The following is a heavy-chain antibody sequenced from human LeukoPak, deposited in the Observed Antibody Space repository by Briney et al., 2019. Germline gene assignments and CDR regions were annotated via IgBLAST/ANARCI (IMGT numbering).Heavy chain of an antibody. D-gene: IGHD1-1*01. CDR2: IYSDGST. CDR1: GFTFSSSA. V-gene: IGHV3-53*01. J-gene: IGHJ6*02. CDR3: ARGHDSGYYYYGMDV. Sequence: GGSLRLSCAASGFTFSSSAMSWVRQVPGKGLEWVSVIYSDGSTYYAESVKGRFTISRDNSKNTLYLQMNSLRAEDTAVYYCARGHDSGYYYYGMDVWGQGTTVTVSS.